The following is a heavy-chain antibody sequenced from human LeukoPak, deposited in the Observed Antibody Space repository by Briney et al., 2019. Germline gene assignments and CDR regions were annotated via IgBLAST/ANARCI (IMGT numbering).Heavy chain of an antibody. CDR2: ISVSGSST. CDR3: AKLRVTAAVSY. J-gene: IGHJ4*02. Sequence: AGGSLRLSCAASGXTFSSYAMSWVRQAPGKGLEWVSSISVSGSSTSYADSVKGRFTISRDNSKNTLFLQMNSLRAEDTAVYYCAKLRVTAAVSYWGQGTLVTVSS. D-gene: IGHD6-13*01. V-gene: IGHV3-23*01. CDR1: GXTFSSYA.